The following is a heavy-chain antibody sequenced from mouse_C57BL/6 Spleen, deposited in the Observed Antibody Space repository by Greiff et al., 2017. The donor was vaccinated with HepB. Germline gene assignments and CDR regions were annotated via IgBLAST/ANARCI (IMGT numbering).Heavy chain of an antibody. CDR1: GYTFTSYW. CDR3: ARGVYARYYFDY. V-gene: IGHV1-69*01. Sequence: QVQLKQPGAELVMPGASVKLSCKASGYTFTSYWMHWVKQRPGQGLEWIGEIDPSDSYTNYNQKFKGKSTLTVDKSSSTAYMQLSSLTSEDSAVYYCARGVYARYYFDYWGQGTTLTVSS. CDR2: IDPSDSYT. D-gene: IGHD2-3*01. J-gene: IGHJ2*01.